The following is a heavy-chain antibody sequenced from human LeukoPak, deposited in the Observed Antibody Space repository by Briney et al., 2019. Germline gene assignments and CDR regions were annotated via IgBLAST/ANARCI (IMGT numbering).Heavy chain of an antibody. V-gene: IGHV4-59*08. CDR1: GVSISTYY. J-gene: IGHJ6*02. D-gene: IGHD6-13*01. CDR3: ACIPAARYFYGMDV. CDR2: IYYSGST. Sequence: SETLSLTCTVSGVSISTYYWSWIRQPPGKGLEWIGYIYYSGSTNYNPSLKSRVTISVDASKNQFSLKLSSVTAADTAVYYCACIPAARYFYGMDVWGQGTTVTVSS.